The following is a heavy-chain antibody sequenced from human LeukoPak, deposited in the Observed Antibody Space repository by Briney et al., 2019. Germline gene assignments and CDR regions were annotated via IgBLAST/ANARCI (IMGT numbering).Heavy chain of an antibody. V-gene: IGHV4-59*11. D-gene: IGHD2-2*01. Sequence: SETLSLTCTVSGGSISSHYWSWTRQPPGKGLEWIGYIYYSGTTNYNPSLKSRVTISVDTSKNQFSLKLSSVTAADTAVYYCARASCSSTSCYAVPFDIWGQGTMVTVSS. J-gene: IGHJ3*02. CDR3: ARASCSSTSCYAVPFDI. CDR1: GGSISSHY. CDR2: IYYSGTT.